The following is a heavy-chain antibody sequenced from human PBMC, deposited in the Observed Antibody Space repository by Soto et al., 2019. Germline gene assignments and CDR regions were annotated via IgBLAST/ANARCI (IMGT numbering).Heavy chain of an antibody. CDR2: ISYDGSNK. Sequence: GGSLRLSCSASVFTFSSYGMHWVRQAPGKGLEWVAVISYDGSNKYYADSVKGRFTISRDNSKNTLYLQMNSLRAEDTAVYYCSNDIGIAVPCCHYWGQGNLGPGSS. D-gene: IGHD6-19*01. CDR3: SNDIGIAVPCCHY. V-gene: IGHV3-30*18. J-gene: IGHJ4*02. CDR1: VFTFSSYG.